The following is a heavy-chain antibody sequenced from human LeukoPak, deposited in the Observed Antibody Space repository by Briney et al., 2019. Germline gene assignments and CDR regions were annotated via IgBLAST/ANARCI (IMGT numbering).Heavy chain of an antibody. CDR2: IYYSGST. CDR1: GGSISSSTYY. J-gene: IGHJ4*02. V-gene: IGHV4-39*01. Sequence: PSETLSLTCTVSGGSISSSTYYWGWIRQAPGRGREWIGSIYYSGSTYYNPSRKSRITISADTSNNQFSLKLSSVTAADTAVYYCATTNDYGGNSIDYWGQGTLVTVSS. D-gene: IGHD4-23*01. CDR3: ATTNDYGGNSIDY.